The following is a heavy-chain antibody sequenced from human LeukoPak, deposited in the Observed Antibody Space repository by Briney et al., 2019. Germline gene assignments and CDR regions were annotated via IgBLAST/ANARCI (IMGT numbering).Heavy chain of an antibody. D-gene: IGHD6-13*01. J-gene: IGHJ5*02. Sequence: GASVKVSCKVSGYTLTELSIHWVRQAPGKGLEWMAGFDPEDGETIYAQKFQGRVTMTEDTSTDTAYMELSSLRSEDTAVYYCARDQSSSWYRDWFDPWGQGTLVTVSS. CDR3: ARDQSSSWYRDWFDP. V-gene: IGHV1-24*01. CDR1: GYTLTELS. CDR2: FDPEDGET.